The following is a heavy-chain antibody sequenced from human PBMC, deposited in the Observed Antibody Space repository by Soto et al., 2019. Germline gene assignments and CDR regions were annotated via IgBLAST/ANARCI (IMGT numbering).Heavy chain of an antibody. Sequence: GWLRRAGAASGFTFSTYTMHWVRQNTGKGLEYVSSIISNGGKRYYSDSVKVRFSISRDNSKNTVYLQMSSLRAEDTAVYYCAKVRLGTYYYFDSWGQGPLVTVYS. CDR3: AKVRLGTYYYFDS. J-gene: IGHJ4*02. V-gene: IGHV3-64D*06. CDR2: IISNGGKR. D-gene: IGHD1-26*01. CDR1: GFTFSTYT.